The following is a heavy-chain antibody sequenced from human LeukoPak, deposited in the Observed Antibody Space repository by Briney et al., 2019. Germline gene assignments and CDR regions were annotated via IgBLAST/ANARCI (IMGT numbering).Heavy chain of an antibody. CDR1: GGSISSLY. D-gene: IGHD6-13*01. CDR2: IYFSGST. V-gene: IGHV4-59*01. J-gene: IGHJ5*01. Sequence: PSETLSLTCTVSGGSISSLYWSWIRQSPGKGLEWIGYIYFSGSTNYNPSLKSRVTMSVDTSKNQFSLKLSSVTAADTAMYYCARGGFSGSWYQNWFDSWGQGTLVTVSS. CDR3: ARGGFSGSWYQNWFDS.